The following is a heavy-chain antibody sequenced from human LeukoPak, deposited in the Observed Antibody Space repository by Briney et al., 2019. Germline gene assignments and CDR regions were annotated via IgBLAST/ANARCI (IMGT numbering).Heavy chain of an antibody. J-gene: IGHJ4*02. V-gene: IGHV3-30-3*01. D-gene: IGHD2-2*01. CDR1: GFISGSYW. CDR2: ISYDGSNK. CDR3: ARKELVSAVVDWVYFDC. Sequence: GGSLRLSCAASGFISGSYWMSWVRQAPGKGLEWVAVISYDGSNKYYADSVKGRFTISRDNSKNTLYLQMNSLRAEDTAVYYCARKELVSAVVDWVYFDCWGQGTLVTVSS.